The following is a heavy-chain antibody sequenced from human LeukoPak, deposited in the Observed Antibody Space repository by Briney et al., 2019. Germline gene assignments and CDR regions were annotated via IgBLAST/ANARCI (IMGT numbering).Heavy chain of an antibody. CDR2: ISSTSNTI. D-gene: IGHD3-16*01. V-gene: IGHV3-11*04. Sequence: GGSLRLSCAASGFTFTDYYMSWIRQAPGKGLEWVSYISSTSNTIYQPDSVKGRFTISRDNAKNSLYLQMNSLRAEDTAVYYCARDWRNGGTGTFDIWGQGTMVTVSS. CDR3: ARDWRNGGTGTFDI. J-gene: IGHJ3*02. CDR1: GFTFTDYY.